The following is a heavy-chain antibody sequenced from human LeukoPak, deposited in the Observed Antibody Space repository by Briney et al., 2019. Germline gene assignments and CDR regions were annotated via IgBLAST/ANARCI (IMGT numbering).Heavy chain of an antibody. CDR3: ARSNVVAPGGDY. CDR2: IKQDGSEK. CDR1: GFTFSSFW. J-gene: IGHJ4*02. V-gene: IGHV3-7*01. D-gene: IGHD2-2*01. Sequence: PGGSLRLSCAASGFTFSSFWMTWVRQAPGKGLEWVANIKQDGSEKYYVDSVKGRFTISRENAKNSLILQMNSLRAEDAAVYYCARSNVVAPGGDYWGQGTLVTVSS.